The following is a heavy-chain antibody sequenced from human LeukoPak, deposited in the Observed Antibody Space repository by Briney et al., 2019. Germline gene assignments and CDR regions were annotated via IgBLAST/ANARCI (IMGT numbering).Heavy chain of an antibody. D-gene: IGHD6-19*01. Sequence: GGSLRLSCAASGFTVSSNYMSWVRQAPGKGLEWVSVIYSGGSTYYADSVKGRFTISRDNSKNTLYLQINSLRAEDTAVYYCASILVQQWLAFDYWGQGTLVAVSS. V-gene: IGHV3-53*01. CDR2: IYSGGST. CDR1: GFTVSSNY. J-gene: IGHJ4*02. CDR3: ASILVQQWLAFDY.